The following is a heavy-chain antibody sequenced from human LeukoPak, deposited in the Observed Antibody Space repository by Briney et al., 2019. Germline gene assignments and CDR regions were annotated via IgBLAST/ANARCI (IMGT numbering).Heavy chain of an antibody. J-gene: IGHJ6*02. CDR2: INGMGGTT. D-gene: IGHD3-10*01. CDR3: ASITMVRGVSWPMDV. Sequence: ASEKGSCEASVYTFTRYYMYCVRDTPRQGLEWMGIINGMGGTTSYGQKFKDRLTMTRYTSTSTVYMNLSTLRSEDTAVYYCASITMVRGVSWPMDVWGQESTVTVSS. CDR1: VYTFTRYY. V-gene: IGHV1-46*01.